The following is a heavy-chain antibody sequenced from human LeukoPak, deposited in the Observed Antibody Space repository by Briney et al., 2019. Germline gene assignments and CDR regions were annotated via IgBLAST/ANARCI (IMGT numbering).Heavy chain of an antibody. D-gene: IGHD6-19*01. V-gene: IGHV4-61*02. Sequence: SETLSLTCTVSGGSISSGSYYWSWLRQPAGRGLEWIGRIYTSGSTNYNPSLKSRVTISVDTSKNQFSLKLSSVTAADTAVYYCARTSSSGLVGGYYFDYWGQGTLVTVSS. J-gene: IGHJ4*02. CDR1: GGSISSGSYY. CDR2: IYTSGST. CDR3: ARTSSSGLVGGYYFDY.